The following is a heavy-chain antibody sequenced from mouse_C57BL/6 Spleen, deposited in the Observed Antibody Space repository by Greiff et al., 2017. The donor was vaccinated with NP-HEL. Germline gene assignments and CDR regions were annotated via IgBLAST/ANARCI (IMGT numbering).Heavy chain of an antibody. CDR3: ACITTVVARYFDV. Sequence: EVQRVESVAELVRPGASVKLSCTASGFNIKNTYMHWVKQRPEQGLEWIGRIDPANGNTKYAPKFQGQATITADTSSNTAYLQLSSLTSEDTAIYYCACITTVVARYFDVWGTGTTVTVSS. D-gene: IGHD1-1*01. J-gene: IGHJ1*03. CDR2: IDPANGNT. CDR1: GFNIKNTY. V-gene: IGHV14-3*01.